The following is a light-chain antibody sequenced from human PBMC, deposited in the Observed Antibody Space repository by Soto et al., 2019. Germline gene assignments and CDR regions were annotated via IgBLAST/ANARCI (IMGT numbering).Light chain of an antibody. CDR3: QHYNTYSGT. V-gene: IGKV1-5*03. CDR1: QSIRTW. J-gene: IGKJ3*01. Sequence: DIQMTQSPSTLSASVGDRVSITCRASQSIRTWLAWYQQKPGKAPKLLIYRASSLESGVPSRFSGSGSGTEFTLTISSLQPDDFATYYCQHYNTYSGTFGPGTKVDIK. CDR2: RAS.